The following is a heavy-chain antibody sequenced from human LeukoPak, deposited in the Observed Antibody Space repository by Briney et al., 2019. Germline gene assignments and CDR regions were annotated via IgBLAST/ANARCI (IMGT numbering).Heavy chain of an antibody. J-gene: IGHJ4*02. CDR3: ARDQRVAGGYYDSSGHLPGY. V-gene: IGHV1-2*02. D-gene: IGHD3-22*01. CDR2: INPNSGGT. CDR1: GYTFTGYY. Sequence: GASVKVSCKASGYTFTGYYMHWVRQAPGQGLEWMGWINPNSGGTNYAQKFQGRVTMTRDTSISTAYMELSRLRSDDTAVYYCARDQRVAGGYYDSSGHLPGYWGQGTLVTVSS.